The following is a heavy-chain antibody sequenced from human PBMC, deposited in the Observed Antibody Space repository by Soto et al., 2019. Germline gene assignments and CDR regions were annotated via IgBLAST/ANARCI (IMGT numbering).Heavy chain of an antibody. D-gene: IGHD2-2*01. V-gene: IGHV3-7*05. CDR1: GFPFSSYW. CDR3: AKSLSAIPGDS. Sequence: PGGPLRLSCAASGFPFSSYWMSWVRQGPGKGPEWVANIKQDGSEIYYVDSVKGRFTISRDNAKSSLYLQMTSLRAEDTAVYHCAKSLSAIPGDSWGQGTLVTVSS. CDR2: IKQDGSEI. J-gene: IGHJ4*02.